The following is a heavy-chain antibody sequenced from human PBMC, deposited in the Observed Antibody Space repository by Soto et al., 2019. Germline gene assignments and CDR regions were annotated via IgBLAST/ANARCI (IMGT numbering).Heavy chain of an antibody. CDR2: IWYDGSNK. Sequence: QVQLVESGGGVVQPGRSLRLSCAASGFTFSSYGMHWVRQAPGKGLEWVAVIWYDGSNKYYADSVKGRFTISRDNSKNPLYLQMNSLRAEDTAVYYCARDVTTGTTTTRMIGGHWGQGTLVTVSS. V-gene: IGHV3-33*01. CDR1: GFTFSSYG. J-gene: IGHJ4*02. D-gene: IGHD1-1*01. CDR3: ARDVTTGTTTTRMIGGH.